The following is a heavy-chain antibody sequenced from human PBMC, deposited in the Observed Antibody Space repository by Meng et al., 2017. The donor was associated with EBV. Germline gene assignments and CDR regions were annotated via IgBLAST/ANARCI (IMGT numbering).Heavy chain of an antibody. CDR3: ASESGRGFTPDY. V-gene: IGHV1-69*01. Sequence: QGALVESGAGVKKPGSSGKVSCKTSGGTFRSDAISWVRQAPGQGLEWMGGLIPMSDAPHYAQKFQGRVTITADESTSTHYMDLSGLRSEDTAVYYCASESGRGFTPDYWGQGTLVTVSS. CDR1: GGTFRSDA. D-gene: IGHD3-10*01. J-gene: IGHJ4*02. CDR2: LIPMSDAP.